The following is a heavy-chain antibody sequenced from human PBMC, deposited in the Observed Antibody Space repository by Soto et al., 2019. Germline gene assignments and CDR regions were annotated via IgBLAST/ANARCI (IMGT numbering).Heavy chain of an antibody. D-gene: IGHD3-3*01. Sequence: SGPTLVNPTETLTLTCSFSGFSLSTSGISVSWIRQPPGKALEWLARVDWDDDKYYNTSLRPRLTISKDTSKREVVLTMTNTDPVDTATYYCARSYYGFMNGMDFFDYCGQGNLVTGSA. CDR1: GFSLSTSGIS. V-gene: IGHV2-70*11. CDR2: VDWDDDK. J-gene: IGHJ4*02. CDR3: ARSYYGFMNGMDFFDY.